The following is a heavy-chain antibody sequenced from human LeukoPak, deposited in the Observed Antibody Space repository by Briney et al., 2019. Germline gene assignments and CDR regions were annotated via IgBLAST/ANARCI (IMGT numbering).Heavy chain of an antibody. CDR1: GFTFSSNY. CDR3: ARGYCSSTSCYAGGY. V-gene: IGHV3-53*01. CDR2: IYSSGNT. Sequence: PGGSLRLSCTASGFTFSSNYMTWVRQAPGMGLEWVSVIYSSGNTYYADSVKGRFTISRDNSKNTLYLQMNSLRAEDTAVYYCARGYCSSTSCYAGGYWGQGTLVTVSS. J-gene: IGHJ4*02. D-gene: IGHD2-2*01.